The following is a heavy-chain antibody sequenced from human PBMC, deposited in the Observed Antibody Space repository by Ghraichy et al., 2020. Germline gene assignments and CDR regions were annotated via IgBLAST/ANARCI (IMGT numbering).Heavy chain of an antibody. Sequence: SETLSLTCTVSGGSISSSSYYWGWIRQPPGKGLEWIGSIYYSGSTYYNPSLKSRVTISVDTSKNQFSLKLSSVTAADTAVYYCASAHRGFYGFFDYWGQGTLVTVSS. CDR3: ASAHRGFYGFFDY. CDR2: IYYSGST. J-gene: IGHJ4*02. V-gene: IGHV4-39*07. D-gene: IGHD3-10*01. CDR1: GGSISSSSYY.